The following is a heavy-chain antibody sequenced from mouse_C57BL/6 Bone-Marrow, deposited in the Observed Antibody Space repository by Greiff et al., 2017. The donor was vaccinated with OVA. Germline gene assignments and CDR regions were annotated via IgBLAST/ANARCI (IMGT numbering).Heavy chain of an antibody. CDR1: GFSLTSYG. V-gene: IGHV2-3*01. CDR3: AKPRDGATVVATRAY. D-gene: IGHD1-1*01. J-gene: IGHJ3*01. Sequence: QVQLQQSGPGLVAPSQSLSITCTVSGFSLTSYGVSWVRQPPGKGLEWLGVIWGYGGANYHSALISRLSISKDNSKSQVFLKLNSLHTDDTATYYGAKPRDGATVVATRAYWGQGTLVTVSA. CDR2: IWGYGGA.